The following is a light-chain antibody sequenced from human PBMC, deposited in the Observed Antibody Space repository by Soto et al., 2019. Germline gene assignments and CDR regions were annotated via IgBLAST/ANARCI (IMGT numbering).Light chain of an antibody. CDR2: EVT. CDR1: SSDIGIYKY. Sequence: QSALTQPASVSGSPGQSIAISCTGSSSDIGIYKYVSWYQQHPGKVPKLIIYEVTNRPSGVSNGFSGSKSGNTASLTISGLQAEDEADYYCSSYTTSSTRVFGPGTKLTVL. V-gene: IGLV2-14*01. CDR3: SSYTTSSTRV. J-gene: IGLJ1*01.